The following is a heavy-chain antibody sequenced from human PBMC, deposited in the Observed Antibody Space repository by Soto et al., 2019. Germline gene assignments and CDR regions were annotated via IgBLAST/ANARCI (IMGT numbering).Heavy chain of an antibody. Sequence: EVQLVESGGGLVQPGRSLRLSCAASGFTFDDYAMXXXXXXXXXXXXXXXXISWNSGSIGYADSVKGRFTISRDNAKXXXXXXXXXXXXXXXXXXXXXXXXXXXXXXXXXXXXXLWGRGTLVTVSS. V-gene: IGHV3-9*01. CDR3: XXXXXXXXXXXXXXXXXL. J-gene: IGHJ2*01. CDR2: ISWNSGSI. CDR1: GFTFDDYA.